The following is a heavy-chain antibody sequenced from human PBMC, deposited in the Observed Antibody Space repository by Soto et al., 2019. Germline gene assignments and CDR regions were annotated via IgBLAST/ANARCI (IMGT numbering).Heavy chain of an antibody. J-gene: IGHJ5*02. CDR2: IYYSGST. V-gene: IGHV4-59*01. CDR1: GGSISSYY. D-gene: IGHD2-2*01. CDR3: ARLRVAGGVPAAIGNWFDP. Sequence: QVQLQESGPGLVKPSETLSLTCTVSGGSISSYYWSWIRQPPGKGLEWIGYIYYSGSTNYNPSLKSRVTISVDTSKNQFPLKLSSVTAADTAVYYCARLRVAGGVPAAIGNWFDPWGQGTLVTVSS.